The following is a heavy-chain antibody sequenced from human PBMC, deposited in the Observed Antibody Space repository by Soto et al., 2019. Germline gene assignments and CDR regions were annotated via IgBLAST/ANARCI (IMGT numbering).Heavy chain of an antibody. CDR1: GGTFSSYA. V-gene: IGHV1-69*06. Sequence: QVPLVQSGAEVKKPGSSVKVSCKASGGTFSSYAITWVRQAPGQGLEWMGGIIPIFGTANYAQKFQGRVTITADKSTSTAYMELSSLRSEDTAVYYCARNHVYRRGQLFDYWGQGTLVTVSS. CDR3: ARNHVYRRGQLFDY. J-gene: IGHJ4*02. CDR2: IIPIFGTA. D-gene: IGHD5-18*01.